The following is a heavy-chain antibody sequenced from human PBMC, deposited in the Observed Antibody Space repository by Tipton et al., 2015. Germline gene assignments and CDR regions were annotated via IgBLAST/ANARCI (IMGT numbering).Heavy chain of an antibody. CDR3: ARAMEADPDAFDI. Sequence: TLSLTCGVSGGFISTNNWWSWVRQPPGKGLEWIGEIYHSGSTNYNPSLKSRVTISVDRSKNQFSLNLTSVTAADTAVYYCARAMEADPDAFDIWGQGTMVTVSS. CDR1: GGFISTNNW. D-gene: IGHD3-3*01. V-gene: IGHV4-4*02. J-gene: IGHJ3*02. CDR2: IYHSGST.